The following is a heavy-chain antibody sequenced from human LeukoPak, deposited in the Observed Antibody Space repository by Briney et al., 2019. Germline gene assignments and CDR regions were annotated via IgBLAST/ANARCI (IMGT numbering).Heavy chain of an antibody. Sequence: SETLSLTCAVYGGSFSGYYWSWIRQPPGKGLEWIGEINHSGSTNYNPSLKSRVTISVDTSKNQFSLKLSSVTAADTAVYYCARHPWDYWGQGTLVTVSS. V-gene: IGHV4-34*01. CDR3: ARHPWDY. CDR1: GGSFSGYY. J-gene: IGHJ4*02. CDR2: INHSGST.